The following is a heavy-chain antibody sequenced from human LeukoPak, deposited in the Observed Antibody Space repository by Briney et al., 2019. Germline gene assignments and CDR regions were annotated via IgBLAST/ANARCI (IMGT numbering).Heavy chain of an antibody. CDR1: GFTFSSYA. CDR3: ARDRGPYSSSWYYFDY. CDR2: INVSGGST. J-gene: IGHJ4*02. V-gene: IGHV3-23*01. D-gene: IGHD6-13*01. Sequence: GGSLRLSCAASGFTFSSYAMSWVRQAPGKGLEWVSGINVSGGSTFYADSVRGRFTISRDNAKNTLYLQMNSLRAEDTAVYYCARDRGPYSSSWYYFDYWGQGTLVTVSS.